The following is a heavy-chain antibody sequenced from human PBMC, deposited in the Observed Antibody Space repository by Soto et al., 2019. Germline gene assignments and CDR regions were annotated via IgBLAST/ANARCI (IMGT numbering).Heavy chain of an antibody. Sequence: GGSLRLSCAASGFTFNGAWMNWVRQGPGKGLEWVGRVKSKIDGETIDYAAPVKGRFTISRDDSKNTLYLQMNSLKTEDTAVYYCTTDRDLSNWFDPWGQGTLVTVSS. D-gene: IGHD3-10*01. CDR3: TTDRDLSNWFDP. CDR1: GFTFNGAW. J-gene: IGHJ5*02. CDR2: VKSKIDGETI. V-gene: IGHV3-15*07.